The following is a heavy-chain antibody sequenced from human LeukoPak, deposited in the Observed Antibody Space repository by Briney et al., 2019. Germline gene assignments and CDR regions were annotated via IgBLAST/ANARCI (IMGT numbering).Heavy chain of an antibody. J-gene: IGHJ4*02. D-gene: IGHD4-17*01. Sequence: GGSLTLSCAASGFTFSSYNMHWVRQAPGQGLVWVSRIKSDGGTTIYADSVQGRFTISRDNASNTVFLQIRSLSAEDTAVYSCARGFYGDHVAFDYWGQGALVTVSS. CDR3: ARGFYGDHVAFDY. V-gene: IGHV3-74*01. CDR1: GFTFSSYN. CDR2: IKSDGGTT.